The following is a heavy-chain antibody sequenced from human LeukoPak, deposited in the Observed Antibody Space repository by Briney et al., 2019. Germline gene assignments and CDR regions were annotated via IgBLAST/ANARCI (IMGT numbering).Heavy chain of an antibody. CDR3: ARNNGMDV. CDR1: GFALSSHW. CDR2: VNRDGSET. J-gene: IGHJ6*02. Sequence: GGSLRLSCAASGFALSSHWMTWVRQVPGRGPEWVANVNRDGSETYYLDSVKGRFTISKDNAKNSLYLQMNSLRAEDTALYHCARNNGMDVWGQGTTVTVAS. V-gene: IGHV3-7*03.